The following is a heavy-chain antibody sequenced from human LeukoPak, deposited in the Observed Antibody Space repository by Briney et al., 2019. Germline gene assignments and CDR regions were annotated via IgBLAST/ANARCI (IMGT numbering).Heavy chain of an antibody. V-gene: IGHV4-59*12. CDR2: IYYSGST. Sequence: SETLSLTCTVSGGSISSYYWSWLRQPPGKGLEWMGYIYYSGSTNYNPSLKSRVTISVDTSKNQFSLKLSSVTAADTAVYYCARVRAAAGTGYYYYYYMDVWGKGTTVTVSS. CDR1: GGSISSYY. J-gene: IGHJ6*03. D-gene: IGHD6-13*01. CDR3: ARVRAAAGTGYYYYYYMDV.